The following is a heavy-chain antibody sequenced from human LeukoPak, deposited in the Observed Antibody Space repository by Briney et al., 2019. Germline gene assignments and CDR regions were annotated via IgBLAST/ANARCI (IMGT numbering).Heavy chain of an antibody. CDR1: GFTFNSYA. CDR2: VSGSGGIT. D-gene: IGHD6-19*01. CDR3: AKTTAGNSSGRYPGWPVDY. J-gene: IGHJ4*02. V-gene: IGHV3-23*01. Sequence: GGSLRLSCAASGFTFNSYAMTWVRQAPGKGLEWVSHVSGSGGITYYADSVKGRFTISRDKSKNTLYLQMNSLRAEDTAVYYCAKTTAGNSSGRYPGWPVDYWGQGTLVTVSS.